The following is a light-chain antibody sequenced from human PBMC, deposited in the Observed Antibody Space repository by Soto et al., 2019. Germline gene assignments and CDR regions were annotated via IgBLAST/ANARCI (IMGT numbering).Light chain of an antibody. CDR1: QSISNY. V-gene: IGKV1-39*01. J-gene: IGKJ3*01. Sequence: DIQMTQSPSSLSASVGDRVTITCRASQSISNYLNWYQQKPGKAPKLLIYAASTLQSGVSSRFSGSGSGTEFTLTISSLQVEDFATYYCQQSYSTLFTFGPGTKVDVK. CDR3: QQSYSTLFT. CDR2: AAS.